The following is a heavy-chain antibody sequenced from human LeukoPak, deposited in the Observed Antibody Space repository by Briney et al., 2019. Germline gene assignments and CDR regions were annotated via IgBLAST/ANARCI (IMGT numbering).Heavy chain of an antibody. D-gene: IGHD1-1*01. CDR1: GFTFSSYG. Sequence: GGSLRLSCAASGFTFSSYGMSWVRQAPGKGLEWVANIKQDGSDKFYADSMKGRFTISRDNAKNSLYLQMNSLRVEDTAVYHCVRVERPYYFDYWGQGTPVTVSS. V-gene: IGHV3-7*01. J-gene: IGHJ4*02. CDR3: VRVERPYYFDY. CDR2: IKQDGSDK.